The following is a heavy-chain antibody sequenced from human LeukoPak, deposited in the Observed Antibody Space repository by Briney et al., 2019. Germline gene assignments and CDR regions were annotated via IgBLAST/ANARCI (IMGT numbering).Heavy chain of an antibody. D-gene: IGHD4-17*01. J-gene: IGHJ4*02. Sequence: SETLSLTCAVYGGSFSGYYWSWIRQPPGKGLEWIGEINHSGSTNYNPSLKSRVTISADTSKNQFSLKLTSVTVADTAVYYCARNYGDSLYYFDYWGQGTLVTVSS. V-gene: IGHV4-34*01. CDR2: INHSGST. CDR1: GGSFSGYY. CDR3: ARNYGDSLYYFDY.